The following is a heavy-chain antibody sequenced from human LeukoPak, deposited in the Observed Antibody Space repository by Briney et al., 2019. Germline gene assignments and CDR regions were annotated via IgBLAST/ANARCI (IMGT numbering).Heavy chain of an antibody. V-gene: IGHV3-23*01. D-gene: IGHD5-18*01. CDR1: GFTFGSFA. CDR3: GKTTAGYSSGQKPAWPVDY. Sequence: GGSLRLSCEASGFTFGSFAMYRVRQAPGKGLDWIAGIFGSGGSPHYVDSVKGRFTISRDNSKNTVYLQINSLRAEDTAVYYCGKTTAGYSSGQKPAWPVDYWGQGTLVTVSS. J-gene: IGHJ4*02. CDR2: IFGSGGSP.